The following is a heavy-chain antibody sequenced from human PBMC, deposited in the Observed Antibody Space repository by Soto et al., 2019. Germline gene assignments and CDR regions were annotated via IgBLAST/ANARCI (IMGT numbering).Heavy chain of an antibody. CDR2: IKPRSGET. V-gene: IGHV1-2*02. CDR1: GYNFNDYF. CDR3: AAETGADTFDS. Sequence: QVHLVQSGDEVGEPGASVKVSCRASGYNFNDYFMHWVRQAPGQGLAWMGWIKPRSGETKYEQKFHGRVTLTSDMSSSTAYMEVTLVTCDDMAVYFCAAETGADTFDSWGQGTLVIVST. J-gene: IGHJ4*02. D-gene: IGHD1-1*01.